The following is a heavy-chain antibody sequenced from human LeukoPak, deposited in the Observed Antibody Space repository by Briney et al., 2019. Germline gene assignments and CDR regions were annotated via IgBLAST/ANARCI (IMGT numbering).Heavy chain of an antibody. Sequence: SETLSLTCTVSGGSISSSSYYWGWIRQPPGKGLEWIGSIYYSGSTNYNPSLKSRVTISVDTSKNQFSLKLSSVTAADTAVYYCARDIRPDYWGQGTLVTVSS. CDR1: GGSISSSSYY. CDR3: ARDIRPDY. CDR2: IYYSGST. V-gene: IGHV4-39*07. J-gene: IGHJ4*02.